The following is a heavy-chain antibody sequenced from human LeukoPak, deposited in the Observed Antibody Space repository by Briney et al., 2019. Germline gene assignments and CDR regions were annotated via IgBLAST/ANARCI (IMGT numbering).Heavy chain of an antibody. D-gene: IGHD4-17*01. J-gene: IGHJ4*02. CDR1: GFTFDDYA. V-gene: IGHV3-9*01. CDR2: ISWNSGSI. Sequence: SGRSLRLSCAASGFTFDDYAMHWVRQAPGKGLEWVSGISWNSGSIGYADSVKGRFTISRDNAKNPLYLQMNSLRAEDTAVYYCAKDLPYGDDHSYFDYWGQGTLVTVSS. CDR3: AKDLPYGDDHSYFDY.